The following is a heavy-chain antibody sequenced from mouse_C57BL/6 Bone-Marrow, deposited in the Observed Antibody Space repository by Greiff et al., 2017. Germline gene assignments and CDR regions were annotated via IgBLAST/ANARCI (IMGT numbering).Heavy chain of an antibody. V-gene: IGHV6-3*01. D-gene: IGHD1-1*01. CDR1: GFTFSNYW. CDR2: IRLKSDNYAT. CDR3: TGPYYYGSRNWYFDV. Sequence: EVKLQESGGGLVQPGGSMKLSCVASGFTFSNYWMNWVRQSPEKGLEWVAQIRLKSDNYATHYAESVKGRFTISRDDSKSSVYLQMNNLRAEDTGIYYCTGPYYYGSRNWYFDVWGTGTTVTVSS. J-gene: IGHJ1*03.